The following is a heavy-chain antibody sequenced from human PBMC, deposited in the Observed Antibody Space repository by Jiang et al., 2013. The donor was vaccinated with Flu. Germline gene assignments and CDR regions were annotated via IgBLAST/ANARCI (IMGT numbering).Heavy chain of an antibody. CDR2: ISAYNGNT. V-gene: IGHV1-18*01. Sequence: GAEVKKPGASVKVSCKASGYTFTSYGISWVRQAPGQGLEWMGWISAYNGNTNYAQKLQGRVTMTTDTSTSTAYMELRSLRSDDTAVYYCARVRMLWRELRSYGMDVWGQGTTVTVSS. CDR3: ARVRMLWRELRSYGMDV. D-gene: IGHD1-26*01. CDR1: GYTFTSYG. J-gene: IGHJ6*02.